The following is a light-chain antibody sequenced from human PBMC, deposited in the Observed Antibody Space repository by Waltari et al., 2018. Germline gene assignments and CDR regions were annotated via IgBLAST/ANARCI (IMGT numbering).Light chain of an antibody. V-gene: IGKV3-20*01. CDR3: QKYGTLPAT. Sequence: EIVLTQSPGPLSFSPGERATLSCRASQSVSRYLAWYQQKPGQAPRLLIYDTSIRATGVPDRFGGSGSGTDFSLTISRLEPEDFAVYYCQKYGTLPATFGQGTKVQMK. CDR1: QSVSRY. CDR2: DTS. J-gene: IGKJ1*01.